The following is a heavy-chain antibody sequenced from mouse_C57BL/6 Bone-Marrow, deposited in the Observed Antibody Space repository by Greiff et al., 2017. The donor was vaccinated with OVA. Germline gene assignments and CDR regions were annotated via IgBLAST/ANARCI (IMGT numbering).Heavy chain of an antibody. CDR2: IYPRSGNT. CDR3: ARSGYGSSYRYFDY. V-gene: IGHV1-81*01. Sequence: QVQLQQSGAELARPGASVKLSCKASGYTFTSYGISWVKQRTGQGLEWIGEIYPRSGNTYYNEKFKGKATLTADKSSSTAYMGLRSLTSEDSAVYFCARSGYGSSYRYFDYWGQGTTLTVSS. J-gene: IGHJ2*01. D-gene: IGHD1-1*01. CDR1: GYTFTSYG.